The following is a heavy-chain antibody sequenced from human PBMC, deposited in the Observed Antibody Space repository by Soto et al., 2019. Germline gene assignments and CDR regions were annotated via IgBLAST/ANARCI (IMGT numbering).Heavy chain of an antibody. J-gene: IGHJ5*02. V-gene: IGHV3-23*01. CDR2: ISGSGGST. Sequence: GGSLRLSCAASGFTFSSYAISWVRQAPGKGLEWVSAISGSGGSTYYADSVKGRFTISRDNSKNTLYLQMNSLRAEDTAVYYCAKDAGYCSGGSCYRQNPSFDPWGQGTLVTVSS. D-gene: IGHD2-15*01. CDR3: AKDAGYCSGGSCYRQNPSFDP. CDR1: GFTFSSYA.